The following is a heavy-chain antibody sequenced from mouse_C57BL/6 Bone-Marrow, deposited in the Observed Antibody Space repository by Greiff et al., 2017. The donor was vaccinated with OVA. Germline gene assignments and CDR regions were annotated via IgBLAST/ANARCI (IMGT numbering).Heavy chain of an antibody. CDR1: GYTFTSYW. J-gene: IGHJ2*01. Sequence: EVQLQQSGTVLARPGASVKMSCKTSGYTFTSYWMHWVKQRPGQGLEWIGAIYPGNSDTSYNQKFKGKAKLTAVTSASTAYMELSSLTNEDSAVYYCTRWVTTVEATDYWGQGTTLTVSS. CDR2: IYPGNSDT. D-gene: IGHD1-1*01. V-gene: IGHV1-5*01. CDR3: TRWVTTVEATDY.